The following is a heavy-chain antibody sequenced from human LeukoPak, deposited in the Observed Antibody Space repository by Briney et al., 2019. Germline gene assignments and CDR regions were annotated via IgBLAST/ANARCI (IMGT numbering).Heavy chain of an antibody. V-gene: IGHV4-59*01. CDR2: IYYSGST. CDR1: GGSISSYY. Sequence: SETLSLTCTVSGGSISSYYWSWIRQPPGKGLEWIGYIYYSGSTNYNPSLKSRVTISVDTSKNQFSLKLSSVTAADTAVYYCARGYGGNTGGAFDIWGQGTMVTVSS. D-gene: IGHD4-23*01. CDR3: ARGYGGNTGGAFDI. J-gene: IGHJ3*02.